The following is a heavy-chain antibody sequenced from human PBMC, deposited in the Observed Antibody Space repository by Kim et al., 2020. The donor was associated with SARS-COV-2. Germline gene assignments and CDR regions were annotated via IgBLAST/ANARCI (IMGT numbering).Heavy chain of an antibody. D-gene: IGHD2-21*02. CDR3: ARGFMVTAFDY. J-gene: IGHJ4*02. Sequence: SYHPSLKRRVTILGATSKNQFSLKLSSVTTSDTAVYYCARGFMVTAFDYWGQGTLVTVSS. V-gene: IGHV4-34*01.